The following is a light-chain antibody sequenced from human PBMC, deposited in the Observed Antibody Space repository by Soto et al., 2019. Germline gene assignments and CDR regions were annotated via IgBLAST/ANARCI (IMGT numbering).Light chain of an antibody. CDR1: SSDVGNYKY. J-gene: IGLJ1*01. Sequence: QSVLTQPASVSGSPGQSITISCTGTSSDVGNYKYVSWYQQHPGKAPKLMIYEVSNRPSGVSNRFSGSKSGNTASLTLSGLQAEDETDYYCSLYISGSTYVFGTGTKVTVL. V-gene: IGLV2-14*01. CDR2: EVS. CDR3: SLYISGSTYV.